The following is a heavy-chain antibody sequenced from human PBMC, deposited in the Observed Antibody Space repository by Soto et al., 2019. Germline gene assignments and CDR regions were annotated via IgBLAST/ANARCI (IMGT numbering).Heavy chain of an antibody. V-gene: IGHV1-8*01. D-gene: IGHD5-18*01. CDR1: GYTFTSYD. Sequence: QVQLVQSGAEVKKPGASVKVSCKASGYTFTSYDINWVRQATGQGLEWMGWMNPNSGNTGYAQKFQGGVTMTRNTSVSMAYMELSSLKSEDTAVYYCASGSIYSYGPNFDYWGQGTLVTVSS. CDR3: ASGSIYSYGPNFDY. J-gene: IGHJ4*02. CDR2: MNPNSGNT.